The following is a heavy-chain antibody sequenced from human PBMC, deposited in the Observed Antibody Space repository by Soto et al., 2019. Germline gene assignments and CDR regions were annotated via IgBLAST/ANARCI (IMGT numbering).Heavy chain of an antibody. CDR1: GGSFSGYY. J-gene: IGHJ3*02. Sequence: SETLSLTCAVYGGSFSGYYWSWIRQPPGKGLEWIGEINHSGSTNYNPSLKSRVTISVDTSKNQFSLKLSSVTAADTDVYYCARREDPGMSSFDIWGQGTMVTVSS. CDR3: ARREDPGMSSFDI. D-gene: IGHD3-10*01. CDR2: INHSGST. V-gene: IGHV4-34*01.